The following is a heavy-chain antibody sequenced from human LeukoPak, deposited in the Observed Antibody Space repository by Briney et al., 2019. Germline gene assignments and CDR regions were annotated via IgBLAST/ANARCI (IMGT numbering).Heavy chain of an antibody. CDR1: GFNFSDYY. CDR3: VRETRWFFDY. Sequence: GGSLRLSCAASGFNFSDYYMGWIRQAPGKGLEWISYISDSGDAMYYEDSVKGRFTISRDNAKNSLYLQLNSLTADDTAVYYCVRETRWFFDYWGQGTLVTVSS. CDR2: ISDSGDAM. D-gene: IGHD4-23*01. V-gene: IGHV3-11*04. J-gene: IGHJ4*02.